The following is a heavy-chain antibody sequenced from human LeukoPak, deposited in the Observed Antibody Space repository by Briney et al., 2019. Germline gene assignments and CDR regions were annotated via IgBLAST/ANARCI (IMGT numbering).Heavy chain of an antibody. D-gene: IGHD3-16*02. CDR2: ISGSGGST. Sequence: PGGSLRLSCAAPGFTFSSYGMSWVRQAPGKGLEWVSAISGSGGSTYYADSVKGRFTISRDNSKNTLYLQMNSLRAEDTAVYYCAKDPNYDYVWGSYRSYYWGQGTLVTVSS. V-gene: IGHV3-23*01. J-gene: IGHJ4*02. CDR1: GFTFSSYG. CDR3: AKDPNYDYVWGSYRSYY.